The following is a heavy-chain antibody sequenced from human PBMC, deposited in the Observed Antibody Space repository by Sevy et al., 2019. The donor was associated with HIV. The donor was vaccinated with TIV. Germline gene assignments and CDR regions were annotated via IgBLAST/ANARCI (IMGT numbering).Heavy chain of an antibody. CDR1: GGSISSYY. Sequence: SETLSLTCTVSGGSISSYYWSWIRQSAGKGLEWIGRIYTSGSTNYNPSLKSRVTMSVDTSKNQFSLKLGSVTAADTAVYYCARDWLGLDWFDPWGQGTLVTVSS. CDR2: IYTSGST. CDR3: ARDWLGLDWFDP. J-gene: IGHJ5*02. D-gene: IGHD3-9*01. V-gene: IGHV4-4*07.